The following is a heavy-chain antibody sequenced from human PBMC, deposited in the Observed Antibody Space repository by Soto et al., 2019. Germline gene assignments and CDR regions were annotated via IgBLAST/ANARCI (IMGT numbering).Heavy chain of an antibody. J-gene: IGHJ5*02. CDR1: GDAISGYA. D-gene: IGHD6-13*01. Sequence: SSLNRARKTFGDAISGYAVGWRSQAPGKGLEWMGGIIPIFGTANYAQKFQGRVTITADESTSTAYMELSSLRSEDTAVYYCAKGPPSSSWYDGWFDPCGQGTLVTVSS. CDR2: IIPIFGTA. CDR3: AKGPPSSSWYDGWFDP. V-gene: IGHV1-69*13.